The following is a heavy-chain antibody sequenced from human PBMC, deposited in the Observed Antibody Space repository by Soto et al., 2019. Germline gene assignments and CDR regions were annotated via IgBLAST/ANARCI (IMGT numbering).Heavy chain of an antibody. Sequence: PGGSLRLSCAASGFTFDDYAMHWVRQAPGKGLEWVSGISWNSGSIGYADSVKGRFTISRDNAKNSLYLQMNSLRAEDTALYYCAKDLKNNEYGIRGGYWGQGTLV. J-gene: IGHJ4*02. CDR1: GFTFDDYA. CDR2: ISWNSGSI. V-gene: IGHV3-9*01. D-gene: IGHD4-17*01. CDR3: AKDLKNNEYGIRGGY.